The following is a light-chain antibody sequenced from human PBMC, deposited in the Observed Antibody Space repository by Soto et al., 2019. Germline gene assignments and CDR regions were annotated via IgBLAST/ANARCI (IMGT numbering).Light chain of an antibody. V-gene: IGKV1-5*03. J-gene: IGKJ1*01. CDR1: QSISTW. CDR3: LQYNTFART. CDR2: KAS. Sequence: DIPMTQSPSTLSASVGDRVTITCRASQSISTWLAWYQQKPGKTPKVLIYKASTLASGVPTRFSGSGSGIEFTLTISSLQPDDFAIYYCLQYNTFARTFGQGTRVEIK.